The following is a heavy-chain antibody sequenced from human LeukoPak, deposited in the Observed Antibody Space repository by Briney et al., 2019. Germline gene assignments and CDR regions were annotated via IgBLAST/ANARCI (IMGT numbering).Heavy chain of an antibody. J-gene: IGHJ4*02. V-gene: IGHV3-21*01. CDR3: ANHLACGSTSCPSFDY. CDR2: ISDDSNYI. Sequence: PGRSLRLSCAASGFTFSDYSMNWVRQAPGKGLEWVSSISDDSNYIYYADSVKGRFTISRDNAKNSLYLQMNSLGAEDTAVYYCANHLACGSTSCPSFDYWGQGTLVTVSS. D-gene: IGHD2-2*01. CDR1: GFTFSDYS.